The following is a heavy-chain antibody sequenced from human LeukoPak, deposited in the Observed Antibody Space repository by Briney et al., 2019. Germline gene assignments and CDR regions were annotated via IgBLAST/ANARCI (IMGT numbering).Heavy chain of an antibody. CDR2: ISSSSYI. J-gene: IGHJ4*02. CDR3: ARDRRQGYYYDSSGYFDY. CDR1: GFTFSSYS. V-gene: IGHV3-21*01. D-gene: IGHD3-22*01. Sequence: GGSLRLSCAASGFTFSSYSMNWVRQAPGKGLEWVSSISSSSYIYYADSVKGRFTISRDNAKNSLYLQMNGLRAEDTAVYYCARDRRQGYYYDSSGYFDYWGQGTLVTVSS.